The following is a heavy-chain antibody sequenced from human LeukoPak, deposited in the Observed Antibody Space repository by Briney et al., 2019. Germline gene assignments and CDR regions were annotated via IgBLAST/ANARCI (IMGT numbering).Heavy chain of an antibody. CDR2: ISSSSSYI. J-gene: IGHJ3*02. CDR3: ARTTSSQGAFDI. V-gene: IGHV3-21*01. CDR1: GFTFSSYS. Sequence: GGSLRLSCAASGFTFSSYSMNWVRQAPGKGLEWVSSISSSSSYIYYADSVKGRFTISRDNAKNSLYLQMNSLRAEDTAVYYCARTTSSQGAFDIWGQGTMVTVSS. D-gene: IGHD2-2*01.